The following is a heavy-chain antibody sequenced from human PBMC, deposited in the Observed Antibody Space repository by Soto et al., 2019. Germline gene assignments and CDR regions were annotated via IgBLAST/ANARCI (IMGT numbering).Heavy chain of an antibody. CDR3: ARIPRLAYCGGDCDAPYFDY. Sequence: QVTLKESGPVLVNPTETLTLTCTVSGFSLSNARMGVSWIRQPPGKALEWLAHIFSNDEKSYSTSLKSRLTISKDTSKSQVVLTMTNMDPVDTATYYCARIPRLAYCGGDCDAPYFDYWGQGTLVTVSS. CDR1: GFSLSNARMG. V-gene: IGHV2-26*01. D-gene: IGHD2-21*02. J-gene: IGHJ4*02. CDR2: IFSNDEK.